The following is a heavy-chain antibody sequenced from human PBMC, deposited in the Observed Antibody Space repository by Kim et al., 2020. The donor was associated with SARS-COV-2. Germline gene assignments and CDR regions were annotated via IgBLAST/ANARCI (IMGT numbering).Heavy chain of an antibody. CDR3: AHYYYGSGSYYNGPELDV. J-gene: IGHJ6*02. V-gene: IGHV3-53*01. D-gene: IGHD3-10*01. Sequence: KGRFTITRDNSKNTLYLQMNSLRAEDTAVYYCAHYYYGSGSYYNGPELDVWGQGTTVTVSS.